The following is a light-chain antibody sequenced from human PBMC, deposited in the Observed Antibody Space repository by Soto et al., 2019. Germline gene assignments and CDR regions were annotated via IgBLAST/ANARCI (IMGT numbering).Light chain of an antibody. V-gene: IGLV3-1*01. Sequence: SYELTQPPSVSVSPGQTASIPCSGGNFGDTFASWYQQKPGQSPVMVIYQDTRRPSGIPERFSGSNSGNTATLTISGAHAIDEADYYCQAWDSSAGVVFGGGTKVTVL. CDR2: QDT. CDR1: NFGDTF. CDR3: QAWDSSAGVV. J-gene: IGLJ2*01.